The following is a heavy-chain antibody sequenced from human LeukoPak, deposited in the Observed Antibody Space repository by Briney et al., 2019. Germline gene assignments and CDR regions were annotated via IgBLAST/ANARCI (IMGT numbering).Heavy chain of an antibody. J-gene: IGHJ4*02. CDR3: AREKQSGGTPFDY. CDR2: VAHDEKTI. V-gene: IGHV3-30*04. D-gene: IGHD1-26*01. CDR1: GFTFTRHS. Sequence: GRSLRLSCVSSGFTFTRHSMHWVRQAPGKGLEWVAVVAHDEKTIFYTDSLKGRFTVARDNSKNTVYLQMNSLRDADTAVYYCAREKQSGGTPFDYWGQGSLVTVSS.